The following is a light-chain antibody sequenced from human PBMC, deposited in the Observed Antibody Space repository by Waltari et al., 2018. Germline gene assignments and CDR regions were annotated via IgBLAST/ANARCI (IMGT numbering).Light chain of an antibody. J-gene: IGLJ3*02. Sequence: QSVLTQPPSASGTPGQRVTISCSGSTSNIGGTTGNWYQQLPGTAPKLLIYSNNQRPSGVPDRFSGSKSGTSASLAISGLQSEDEADYYCAAWDDSLTGWMFGGGTKLTVL. CDR1: TSNIGGTT. V-gene: IGLV1-44*01. CDR2: SNN. CDR3: AAWDDSLTGWM.